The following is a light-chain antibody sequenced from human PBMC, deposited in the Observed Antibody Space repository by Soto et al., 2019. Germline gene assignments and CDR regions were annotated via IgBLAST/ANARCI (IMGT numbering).Light chain of an antibody. CDR3: CSYAGSSTYV. J-gene: IGLJ1*01. CDR1: SSDVGSYNL. CDR2: EGS. Sequence: AMTQPASVSGSPGQSITISCTGTSSDVGSYNLVSWYQQHPGKAPKLMIYEGSKRPSGVSNRFSGSKSGNTASLTISGLQAEDEADYYCCSYAGSSTYVFGTGTKLTVL. V-gene: IGLV2-23*01.